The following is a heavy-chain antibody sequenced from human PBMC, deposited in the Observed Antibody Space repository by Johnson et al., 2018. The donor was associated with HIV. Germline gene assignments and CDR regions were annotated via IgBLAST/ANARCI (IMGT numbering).Heavy chain of an antibody. CDR2: ISWNGGST. J-gene: IGHJ3*02. CDR3: ARDRGQPDAFDI. Sequence: VQLVESGGGLVQPGRSLRLSCAASGFTFDDYAMHWVRQAPGKGLEWVSGISWNGGSTGYADSVKGRFTISRDNAKNSLYLQMNSLRAEDTALYYCARDRGQPDAFDIWGQGTMVTVSS. V-gene: IGHV3-9*01. CDR1: GFTFDDYA. D-gene: IGHD3-10*01.